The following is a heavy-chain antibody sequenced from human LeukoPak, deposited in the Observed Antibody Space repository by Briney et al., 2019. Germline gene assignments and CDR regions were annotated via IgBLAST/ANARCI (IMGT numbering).Heavy chain of an antibody. J-gene: IGHJ1*01. Sequence: SETLSLTCSVSGDSISSYFWAWIRQPPGKGLEWIGYVCYNGTTNYNPSLKSRVTISVDTSKNQFSLKLSSVTAADTAVYYCATGPYYYDSSGLAEYFQHWGQGTLVTVSS. D-gene: IGHD3-22*01. CDR3: ATGPYYYDSSGLAEYFQH. V-gene: IGHV4-59*01. CDR1: GDSISSYF. CDR2: VCYNGTT.